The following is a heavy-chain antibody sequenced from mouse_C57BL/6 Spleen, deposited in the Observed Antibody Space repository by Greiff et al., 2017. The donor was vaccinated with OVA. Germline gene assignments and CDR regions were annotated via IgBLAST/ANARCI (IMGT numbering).Heavy chain of an antibody. Sequence: DVMLVESGGGLVKPGGSLKLSCAASGFTFSSYTMSWVRQTPEKRLEWVATISGGGGNTYYPDSVKGRFTISRDNAKNTLYLQMSSLRSEDTALYYCAELGNFDYWGQGTTLTVSS. D-gene: IGHD4-1*01. V-gene: IGHV5-9*01. J-gene: IGHJ2*01. CDR1: GFTFSSYT. CDR3: AELGNFDY. CDR2: ISGGGGNT.